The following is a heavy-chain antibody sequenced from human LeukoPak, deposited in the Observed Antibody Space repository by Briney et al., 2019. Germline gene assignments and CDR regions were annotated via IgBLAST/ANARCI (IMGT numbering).Heavy chain of an antibody. J-gene: IGHJ4*02. CDR2: INGDGTST. Sequence: PGGSLRLSCAASGFTFSSYWMHWVRQAPGKGLVWVSRINGDGTSTTYADSVKGRFTISRDNAKNTLYLQMNSLRAEDTAVYYCVRQPDSARYGFDYWGQGTQVTVSS. CDR3: VRQPDSARYGFDY. CDR1: GFTFSSYW. D-gene: IGHD1-14*01. V-gene: IGHV3-74*03.